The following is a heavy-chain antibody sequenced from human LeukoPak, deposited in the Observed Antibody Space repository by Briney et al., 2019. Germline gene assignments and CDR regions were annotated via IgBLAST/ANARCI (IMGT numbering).Heavy chain of an antibody. CDR2: FYNSRRS. J-gene: IGHJ4*02. D-gene: IGHD5-18*01. CDR3: ARGTGMVATESDY. V-gene: IGHV4-59*01. Sequence: SETLTLTCTVSDDSISDYYRGWIRHPPGRGQERIGYFYNSRRSTYNPSLKSRVTISADTSKNHFSLKLSSVTAADTAVYYWARGTGMVATESDYWGQGTLVTVSS. CDR1: DDSISDYY.